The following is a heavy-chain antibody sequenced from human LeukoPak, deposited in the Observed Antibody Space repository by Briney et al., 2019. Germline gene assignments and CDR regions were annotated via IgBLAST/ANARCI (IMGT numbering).Heavy chain of an antibody. CDR2: IRQDGSQK. V-gene: IGHV3-7*01. J-gene: IGHJ5*02. CDR1: GVTFSSSW. Sequence: GGSLRLSCAASGVTFSSSWMSWVRQAPGKGPERVANIRQDGSQKYYVDSVKGRFTISRDNAKNSMYLQMNSLRAEDTAVYYCAREARISIFGVVFDPWGQGTLVTVSS. CDR3: AREARISIFGVVFDP. D-gene: IGHD3-3*01.